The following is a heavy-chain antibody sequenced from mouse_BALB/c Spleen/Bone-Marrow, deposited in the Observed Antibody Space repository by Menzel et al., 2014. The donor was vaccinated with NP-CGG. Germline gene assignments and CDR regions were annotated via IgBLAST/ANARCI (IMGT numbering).Heavy chain of an antibody. D-gene: IGHD2-4*01. CDR3: ARDDYGY. V-gene: IGHV1S56*01. CDR1: GYTFTSYY. CDR2: IYPGDGST. Sequence: VQLQESGPELVKPGASVKMSCKASGYTFTSYYIHWVKQRPGQGLEWIGWIYPGDGSTKYNEKFKGKTTLTADKSSSTVYMLLSSLTSEDSAIYFCARDDYGYWGQGTVVTVSA. J-gene: IGHJ3*01.